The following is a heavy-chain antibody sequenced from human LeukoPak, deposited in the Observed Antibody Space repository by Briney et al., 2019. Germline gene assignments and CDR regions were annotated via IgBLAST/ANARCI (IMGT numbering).Heavy chain of an antibody. CDR1: GFTFSSYS. CDR2: ISSSSSYI. CDR3: ARAGFTFSDYFGSFFDY. D-gene: IGHD3-10*01. V-gene: IGHV3-21*01. J-gene: IGHJ4*02. Sequence: GGSLRLSCAASGFTFSSYSMNWVRQAPGKGLEWVSSISSSSSYIYYAGSVKGRFTISRDNAKKSLYLQMNSLRAEDTAVYYCARAGFTFSDYFGSFFDYWGQGTLVTVSS.